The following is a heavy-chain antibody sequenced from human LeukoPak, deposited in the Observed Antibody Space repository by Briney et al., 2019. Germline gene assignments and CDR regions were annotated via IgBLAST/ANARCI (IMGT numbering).Heavy chain of an antibody. CDR1: GGSISSYY. CDR2: IYYSGST. D-gene: IGHD1-14*01. Sequence: PSETLSLTCTVSGGSISSYYWSWIRQPLGKGLEWIGYIYYSGSTNYNPSLKSRVTISVDTSKNQFSLKLSSVTAADTAVYYCALATITAYYFDYWGQGTLVTVSS. V-gene: IGHV4-59*01. CDR3: ALATITAYYFDY. J-gene: IGHJ4*02.